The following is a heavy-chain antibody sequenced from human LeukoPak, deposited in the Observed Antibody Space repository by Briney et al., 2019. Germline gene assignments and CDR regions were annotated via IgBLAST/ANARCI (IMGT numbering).Heavy chain of an antibody. Sequence: PGGSLRLSCAASGFTFSSYAMHWVRQAPGKGLEWVAVISYDGSNKYYADSVKGRFTISRDNSKNTLYLQMNSLRAEDTAVYYCAKGDGYKTGLDYWGQGTLVTVSS. CDR3: AKGDGYKTGLDY. V-gene: IGHV3-30*07. J-gene: IGHJ4*02. CDR2: ISYDGSNK. CDR1: GFTFSSYA. D-gene: IGHD5-24*01.